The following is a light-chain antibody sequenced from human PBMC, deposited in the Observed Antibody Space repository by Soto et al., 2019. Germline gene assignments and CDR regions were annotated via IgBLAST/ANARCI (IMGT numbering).Light chain of an antibody. Sequence: DIQMTQSPSSLSASVGDRVTITCRASQSISSYLNWYHQKPGKAPKRLIYAASSLQSGVPSRFSGSGSGTDFTLTISSLQPEDFATYYCQQSYSTPLTFGGGTKVEIK. CDR2: AAS. CDR1: QSISSY. CDR3: QQSYSTPLT. V-gene: IGKV1-39*01. J-gene: IGKJ4*01.